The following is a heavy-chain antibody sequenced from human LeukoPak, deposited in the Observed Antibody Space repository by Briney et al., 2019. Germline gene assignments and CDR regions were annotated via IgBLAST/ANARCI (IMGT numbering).Heavy chain of an antibody. J-gene: IGHJ6*03. Sequence: GGSLRLSCAASGFTFSSYWMSWVRQAPGKGLEWVANIKQDGSEKYYVDSVKGRFTISRDNAKNSLYLQMNSLRAEDTAVYYCARDEIVATTKANYYYYMDVWGKGTTVTVSS. V-gene: IGHV3-7*01. CDR2: IKQDGSEK. CDR3: ARDEIVATTKANYYYYMDV. CDR1: GFTFSSYW. D-gene: IGHD5-12*01.